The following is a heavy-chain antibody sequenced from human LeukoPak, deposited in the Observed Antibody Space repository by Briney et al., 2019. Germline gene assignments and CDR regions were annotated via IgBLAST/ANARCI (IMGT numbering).Heavy chain of an antibody. CDR1: GFTFDDYA. CDR2: ISWNSGSI. Sequence: PGGSLRLSCAASGFTFDDYAMPWVRQAPGKGLEWASGISWNSGSIGYADSVKGRFTISRDNAKNSLYLQMNSLRAEDTALYYCAKDTNYYDSSGFDGYFDYWGQGTLVTVSS. J-gene: IGHJ4*02. V-gene: IGHV3-9*01. D-gene: IGHD3-22*01. CDR3: AKDTNYYDSSGFDGYFDY.